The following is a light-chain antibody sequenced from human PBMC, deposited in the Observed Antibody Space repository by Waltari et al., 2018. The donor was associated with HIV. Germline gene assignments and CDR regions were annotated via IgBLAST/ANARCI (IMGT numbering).Light chain of an antibody. Sequence: DIQVMQSPSSMSVSVGDNVSISCQASQFIGDKLAWYQMKPGEAPKLLIYSGSKLRSGVPSRFAASVSGPHFSPTITGLQREDFGTYFCQQASSFPHTFGGGT. CDR2: SGS. CDR3: QQASSFPHT. CDR1: QFIGDK. V-gene: IGKV1D-12*01. J-gene: IGKJ4*01.